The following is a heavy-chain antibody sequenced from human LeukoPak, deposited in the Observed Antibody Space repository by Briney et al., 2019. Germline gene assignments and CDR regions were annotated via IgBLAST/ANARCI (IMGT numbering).Heavy chain of an antibody. J-gene: IGHJ4*02. CDR1: GFTFSSYS. CDR3: ASEYVDTAMVRFDY. D-gene: IGHD5-18*01. V-gene: IGHV3-21*01. Sequence: GGSLRLSCAASGFTFSSYSMNWVRQAPGKGLEWVSPISSSSSYIYYADSVKGRFTISRDNAKNSLYLQMNSLRAEDTAVYYCASEYVDTAMVRFDYWGQGTLVTVSS. CDR2: ISSSSSYI.